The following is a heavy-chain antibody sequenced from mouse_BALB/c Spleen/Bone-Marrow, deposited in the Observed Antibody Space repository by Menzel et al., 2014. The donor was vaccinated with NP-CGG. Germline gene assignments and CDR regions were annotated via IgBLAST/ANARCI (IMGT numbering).Heavy chain of an antibody. V-gene: IGHV14-3*02. CDR1: GFNIKDTY. CDR2: IDPANGNT. D-gene: IGHD1-1*01. J-gene: IGHJ3*01. Sequence: VQLQQSGAELVKPGASVRLSCTASGFNIKDTYMHWVKQRPEQGLEWIGRIDPANGNTKYDPKLQGKATITADTSSNTAYLQLSSLTSEDTAVYYCAKYYYGNSLFAYWGQGTLVTVSA. CDR3: AKYYYGNSLFAY.